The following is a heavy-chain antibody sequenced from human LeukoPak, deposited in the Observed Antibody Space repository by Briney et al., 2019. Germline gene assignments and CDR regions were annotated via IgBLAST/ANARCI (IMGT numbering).Heavy chain of an antibody. D-gene: IGHD7-27*01. V-gene: IGHV4-59*01. CDR1: GGSISSYY. J-gene: IGHJ4*02. CDR3: ARGWGYFDY. CDR2: IYYSGST. Sequence: SETLSLTCTVSGGSISSYYWSWIRQPPGKGLEWVGYIYYSGSTNYNPSLKSRVTISVDTSKNQFSLKLSSVTAADTAVYYCARGWGYFDYWGQGSLVTVSS.